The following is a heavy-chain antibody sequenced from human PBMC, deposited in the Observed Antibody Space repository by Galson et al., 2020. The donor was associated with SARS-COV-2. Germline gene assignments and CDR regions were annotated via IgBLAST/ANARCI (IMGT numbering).Heavy chain of an antibody. D-gene: IGHD6-6*01. Sequence: SETLSLTCTVSGDSINSYYWSWIRQPPGKGLECIGYIYQSGDTDSNPSLKSRLIISIDTSKNQFSLTLRSVTPADTAVYYCARTARSLDDWGQGITVTVSS. J-gene: IGHJ6*02. CDR2: IYQSGDT. CDR3: ARTARSLDD. CDR1: GDSINSYY. V-gene: IGHV4-59*01.